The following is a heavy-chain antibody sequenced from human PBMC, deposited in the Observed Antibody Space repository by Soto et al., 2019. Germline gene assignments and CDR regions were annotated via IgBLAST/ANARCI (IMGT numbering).Heavy chain of an antibody. CDR2: IWHDGKNK. CDR3: ARDPGQDEAMDY. CDR1: GFTFSNFG. Sequence: QVQVVEPGGGVVQPGRSLRLSCVASGFTFSNFGMHWVRQAPGKGLEWVAVIWHDGKNKYYADSAEGRFTVSRDNSKNTLYLQMDSLTAEDTAVYYCARDPGQDEAMDYWGQGTLVTVSS. J-gene: IGHJ4*02. V-gene: IGHV3-33*01.